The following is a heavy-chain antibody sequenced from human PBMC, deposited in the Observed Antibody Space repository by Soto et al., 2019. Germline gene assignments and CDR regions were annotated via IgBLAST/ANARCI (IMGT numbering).Heavy chain of an antibody. D-gene: IGHD4-17*01. CDR2: ISSGGGST. V-gene: IGHV3-23*01. CDR1: GFTFSSYA. CDR3: AKDVKTAVVRAYDW. Sequence: EVQLLESGGGLIQPGGSLRLSCVASGFTFSSYAMTWGRQAPGKGLEWVSVISSGGGSTYYADSVKGRFTISRDNSKNTMSLQMNSLGVEDTAIYYCAKDVKTAVVRAYDWWGQGTLFTVSS. J-gene: IGHJ4*02.